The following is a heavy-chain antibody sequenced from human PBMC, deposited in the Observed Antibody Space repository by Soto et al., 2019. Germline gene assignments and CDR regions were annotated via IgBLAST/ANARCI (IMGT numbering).Heavy chain of an antibody. CDR3: ATNTGAEEWLLSYYYYYGMDV. CDR1: GGSISSSSYY. CDR2: IYYSGST. Sequence: QLLESGPGLVKPSETLSLTCTVSGGSISSSSYYWGWIRQPPGKGLEWIGSIYYSGSTYYNPSLKSRVTIAVDTSKNQVSLKLSSVTAADTAVYYCATNTGAEEWLLSYYYYYGMDVW. D-gene: IGHD3-3*01. J-gene: IGHJ6*01. V-gene: IGHV4-39*01.